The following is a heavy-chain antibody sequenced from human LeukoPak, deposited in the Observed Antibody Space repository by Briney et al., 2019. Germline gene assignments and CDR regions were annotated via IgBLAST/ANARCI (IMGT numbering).Heavy chain of an antibody. D-gene: IGHD1-1*01. CDR3: TRVAQSGPTGWFDP. V-gene: IGHV3-21*01. Sequence: GGSLRLSCAGSQFTFSSYGMHWVRQAPGKGLGWVSSISSTGSYIYYADSVKGRFTISRDNPGNVVYLQMDSLRAEDTAVYYCTRVAQSGPTGWFDPWGQGTLVTVSS. CDR1: QFTFSSYG. J-gene: IGHJ5*02. CDR2: ISSTGSYI.